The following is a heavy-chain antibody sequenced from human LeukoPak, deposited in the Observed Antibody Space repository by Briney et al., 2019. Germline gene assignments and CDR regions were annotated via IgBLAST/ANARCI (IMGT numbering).Heavy chain of an antibody. CDR2: ISGSGGST. CDR3: AKDLWAYCGGDCSNYFDY. V-gene: IGHV3-23*01. J-gene: IGHJ4*02. CDR1: GFTFSSYG. D-gene: IGHD2-21*02. Sequence: GGSLRLSCAASGFTFSSYGMSWVRQAPGKGLEWVSAISGSGGSTYYADSVKGRFTISRDNSKNTLYLQMNSLRAEDTAVYYCAKDLWAYCGGDCSNYFDYWGQGTLVTVSS.